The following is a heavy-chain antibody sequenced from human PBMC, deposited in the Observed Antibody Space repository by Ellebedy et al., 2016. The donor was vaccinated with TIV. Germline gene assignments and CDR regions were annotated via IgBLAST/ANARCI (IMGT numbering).Heavy chain of an antibody. J-gene: IGHJ3*01. Sequence: GESLKISCKGSGYSFDNYWIGWVRQMPGKGLEWMGIINPADSYSIYSPSFEGQVTISIDKSIAIAYLQWSSLKASDTAMYYCARQFAEKDVSDVWGQGTMVTVSS. V-gene: IGHV5-51*01. CDR2: INPADSYS. D-gene: IGHD1-14*01. CDR3: ARQFAEKDVSDV. CDR1: GYSFDNYW.